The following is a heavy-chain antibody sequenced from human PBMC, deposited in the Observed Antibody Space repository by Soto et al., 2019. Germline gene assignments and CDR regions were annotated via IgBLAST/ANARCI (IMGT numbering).Heavy chain of an antibody. V-gene: IGHV3-30*18. CDR3: AKDRRGKNFDY. Sequence: HPGGSLRLSCAASGFTFSSYGMHWVRQAPGKGLEWVAVISYDGSNKYYADSVKGRFTISRDNSKNTLYLQMNSLRAEDTAVYYCAKDRRGKNFDYWGQGTLVTVSS. J-gene: IGHJ4*02. CDR1: GFTFSSYG. CDR2: ISYDGSNK.